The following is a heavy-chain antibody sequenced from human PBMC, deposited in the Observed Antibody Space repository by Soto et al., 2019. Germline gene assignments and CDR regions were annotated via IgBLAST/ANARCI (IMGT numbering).Heavy chain of an antibody. CDR3: ARVGDHTNP. CDR2: IIPMLGTT. D-gene: IGHD3-16*01. J-gene: IGHJ5*02. V-gene: IGHV1-69*01. Sequence: QVQLVQSGAEVQRPGSSVKVSCTASGRTFSRYAINWVRQAPGQGLEWMGGIIPMLGTTNYAQKFKGRVTITADDSTSTAHLELTNLRFEDTAVYYCARVGDHTNPWGQGTLVTVSS. CDR1: GRTFSRYA.